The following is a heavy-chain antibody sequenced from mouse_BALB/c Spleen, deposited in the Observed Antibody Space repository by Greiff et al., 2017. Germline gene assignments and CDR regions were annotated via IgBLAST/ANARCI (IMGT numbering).Heavy chain of an antibody. CDR1: GYTFSSYW. V-gene: IGHV1-9*01. Sequence: VQLQQSGAELMKPGASVKISCKATGYTFSSYWIEWVKQRPGHGLEWIGEILPGSGSTNYNEKFKGKATFTADTSSNTAYMQLSSLTSEDSAVYYCARRGLRQEYYFDYWGQGTTLTVSS. J-gene: IGHJ2*01. CDR3: ARRGLRQEYYFDY. D-gene: IGHD2-4*01. CDR2: ILPGSGST.